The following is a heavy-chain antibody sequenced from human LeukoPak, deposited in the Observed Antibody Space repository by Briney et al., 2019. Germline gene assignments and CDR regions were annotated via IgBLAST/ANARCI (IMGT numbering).Heavy chain of an antibody. CDR1: GFTFSSYS. J-gene: IGHJ6*04. CDR3: AELGITMIGGV. Sequence: GGSLRLSCAGSGFTFSSYSMNWVPQAPGKGLEWISYISSSGSTIYYADSVKGRFTISRDNAKNSLYLQMNSLRAEDTAVYYCAELGITMIGGVWGKGTTVTISS. CDR2: ISSSGSTI. D-gene: IGHD3-10*02. V-gene: IGHV3-48*04.